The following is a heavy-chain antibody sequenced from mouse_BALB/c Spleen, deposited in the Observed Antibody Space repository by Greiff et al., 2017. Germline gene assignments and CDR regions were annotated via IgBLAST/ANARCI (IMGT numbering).Heavy chain of an antibody. D-gene: IGHD2-3*01. CDR3: ARGDGYNRNYFDD. J-gene: IGHJ2*01. V-gene: IGHV1-67*01. CDR2: ISTYNGNT. CDR1: GYTFTDYA. Sequence: QVHVKQSGPEVVRPGVSVKISCKGSGYTFTDYAMHWVKQNHAKSLEWIGVISTYNGNTNYNQKFKGKATMTVDKTASTAYMELARLTSEDSAIYYCARGDGYNRNYFDDWGQGTTLTVSS.